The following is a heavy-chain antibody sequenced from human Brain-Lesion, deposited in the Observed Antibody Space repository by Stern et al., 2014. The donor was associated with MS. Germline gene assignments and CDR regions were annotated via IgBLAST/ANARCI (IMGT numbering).Heavy chain of an antibody. CDR3: ARVETPLADFYYYYGMDV. V-gene: IGHV3-21*01. Sequence: EVQLVESGGGLVKPGGSLRLSCAASGFTFSSYTMNWVRQAPGKGLEWVSSINRGSDYIYYADSVKGRFTISRDNAKNSLYQQMNSRRAEDTALFYCARVETPLADFYYYYGMDVWGQGTTVTVSS. CDR2: INRGSDYI. J-gene: IGHJ6*02. CDR1: GFTFSSYT. D-gene: IGHD5-18*01.